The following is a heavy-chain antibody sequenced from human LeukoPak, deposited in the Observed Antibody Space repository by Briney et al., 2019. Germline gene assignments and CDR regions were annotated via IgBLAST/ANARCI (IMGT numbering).Heavy chain of an antibody. CDR2: IYPGDSQS. CDR3: ARQAYDSSGRYFDY. Sequence: GESLKISCKAYEYSFSTNWIGWVRQMPGKGLEWMGLIYPGDSQSKYSPSFQGHVTFSADTSRNTAYLQWNSLKASDTAMYYCARQAYDSSGRYFDYWGQGTLVTVSS. D-gene: IGHD3-22*01. J-gene: IGHJ4*02. CDR1: EYSFSTNW. V-gene: IGHV5-51*01.